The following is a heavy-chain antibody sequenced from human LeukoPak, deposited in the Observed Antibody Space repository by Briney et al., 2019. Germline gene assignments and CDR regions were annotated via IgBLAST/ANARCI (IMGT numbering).Heavy chain of an antibody. J-gene: IGHJ3*02. V-gene: IGHV1-69*13. CDR3: ARDRSNGMTTVTTGDAFDI. D-gene: IGHD4-11*01. Sequence: GASVKVSCTASGGTFSSYAISWVRQAPGQGLEWMGGIIPIFGTANYAQKFQGRVTITADESTSTAYMELSSLRSEDTAVYYCARDRSNGMTTVTTGDAFDIWGQGTMVTVSS. CDR1: GGTFSSYA. CDR2: IIPIFGTA.